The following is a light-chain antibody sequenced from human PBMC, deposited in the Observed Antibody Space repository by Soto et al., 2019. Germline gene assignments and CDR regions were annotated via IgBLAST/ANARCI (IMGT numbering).Light chain of an antibody. V-gene: IGKV3-20*01. CDR2: GAS. Sequence: EIVLTQSPGTLSLSPGERATLSCRASQSVSSSFLSWYQQKPGQSPRLPIYGASGRATGIPDRFSGSGSGTDFTLTITRLEPEDFAVYYCQQYGGSPRTFGQGTQGG. J-gene: IGKJ1*01. CDR1: QSVSSSF. CDR3: QQYGGSPRT.